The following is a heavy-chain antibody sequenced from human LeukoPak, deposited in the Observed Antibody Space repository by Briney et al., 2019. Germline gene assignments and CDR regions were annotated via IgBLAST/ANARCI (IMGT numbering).Heavy chain of an antibody. J-gene: IGHJ6*03. CDR2: IYHSGST. Sequence: SETLSLTCAVSGGSISSSNWWSWVRQPPGKGLEWIGEIYHSGSTNYNPSLKSRVTISVDKSKNQFSLKLSSVTAADTAVYYCARFYYDSSGYAYYYYMDVWGKGTTVTVSS. CDR3: ARFYYDSSGYAYYYYMDV. D-gene: IGHD3-22*01. CDR1: GGSISSSNW. V-gene: IGHV4-4*02.